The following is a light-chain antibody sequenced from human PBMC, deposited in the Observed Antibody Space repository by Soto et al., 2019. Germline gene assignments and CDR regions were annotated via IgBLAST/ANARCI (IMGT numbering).Light chain of an antibody. J-gene: IGLJ1*01. V-gene: IGLV2-14*01. Sequence: QSALTQPASVSGSPGQSITISCTGTSSDVGGYNYVSWYQQHPGKAPKLMIYDVSNRPSGVSNRSSGSKSGNTASLTISGLQAVGEADYHRRSYTRFRPSVFGPAPMVTDL. CDR3: RSYTRFRPSV. CDR2: DVS. CDR1: SSDVGGYNY.